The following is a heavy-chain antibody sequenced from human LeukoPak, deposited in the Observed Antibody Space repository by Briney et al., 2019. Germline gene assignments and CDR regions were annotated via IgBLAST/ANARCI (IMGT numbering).Heavy chain of an antibody. V-gene: IGHV3-66*01. Sequence: SGGSLRLSCTVSGIDVSSNYISWVRQAPGKGLEWVSVTYVSGNTYYADSVKGRFIVSRDNSKNTLYLEMNSLRVEDTGVYYCAREVGAGGQGTLVT. CDR1: GIDVSSNY. J-gene: IGHJ4*02. CDR2: TYVSGNT. CDR3: AREVGA. D-gene: IGHD1-26*01.